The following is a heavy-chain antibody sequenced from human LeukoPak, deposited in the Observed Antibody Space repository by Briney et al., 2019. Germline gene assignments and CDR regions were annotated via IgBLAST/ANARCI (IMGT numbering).Heavy chain of an antibody. CDR2: IYYSGST. CDR1: GGSISSYY. J-gene: IGHJ5*02. CDR3: ARLLERSDP. V-gene: IGHV4-59*01. D-gene: IGHD2-15*01. Sequence: SETLSLTCTVSGGSISSYYWSWIRQPPGKGLEWIGYIYYSGSTNYNPSLKSRVTISVDTSKNQFSLKLSSVTAADTAVYYCARLLERSDPWGQGTLVTVSS.